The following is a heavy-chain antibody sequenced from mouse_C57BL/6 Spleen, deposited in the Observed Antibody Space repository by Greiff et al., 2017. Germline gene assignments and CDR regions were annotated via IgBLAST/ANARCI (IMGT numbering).Heavy chain of an antibody. V-gene: IGHV5-17*01. CDR1: GFTFRDYG. Sequence: DVKLVESGGGLVKPGGSLKLSCAASGFTFRDYGMHWVRQAPEKGLEWVAYISSGSSTIYYADTVKGRFTISRDKAKNTLFLQMTSLRSEDTAMYYCARGHFYAMDYWGQGTSVTVSS. D-gene: IGHD3-1*01. CDR3: ARGHFYAMDY. J-gene: IGHJ4*01. CDR2: ISSGSSTI.